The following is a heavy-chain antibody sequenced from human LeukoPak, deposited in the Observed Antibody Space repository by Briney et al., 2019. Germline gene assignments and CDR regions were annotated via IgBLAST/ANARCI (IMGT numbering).Heavy chain of an antibody. CDR1: GASINNYY. J-gene: IGHJ4*02. D-gene: IGHD5-12*01. V-gene: IGHV4-59*12. CDR2: IYYSGST. CDR3: ARGLVATMPDY. Sequence: SETLSLTCTVSGASINNYYWSWIRQPPGKGLEWIGYIYYSGSTNYNPSLKSRVTISVDTPKNQFSLKLSSVTAADTAVYYCARGLVATMPDYWGQGTLVTVSS.